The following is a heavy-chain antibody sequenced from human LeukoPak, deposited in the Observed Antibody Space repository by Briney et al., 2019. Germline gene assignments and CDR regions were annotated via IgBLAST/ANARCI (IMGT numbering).Heavy chain of an antibody. Sequence: AGGSLSLSCAASGFTFSTYTMSWARDAPGKGLEWVSAINTGGGKSSADSVKGRFTISRDNSESTLYLQMSSLRAEDTAVYYCARGLDSVTWGPFDIWGQGTVVTVSS. CDR1: GFTFSTYT. D-gene: IGHD2-2*03. CDR3: ARGLDSVTWGPFDI. V-gene: IGHV3-23*01. CDR2: INTGGGK. J-gene: IGHJ3*02.